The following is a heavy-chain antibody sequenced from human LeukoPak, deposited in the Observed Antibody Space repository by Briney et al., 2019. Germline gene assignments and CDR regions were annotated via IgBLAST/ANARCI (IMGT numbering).Heavy chain of an antibody. CDR1: GYTFTGYY. V-gene: IGHV1-2*02. J-gene: IGHJ4*02. CDR3: ARVGFYDILTGYYLDDY. CDR2: INPNSGGT. Sequence: ASVKVSCKASGYTFTGYYMHWVRQAPGQGLEWMGWINPNSGGTNYAQKFQGRVTMTRDTSISTAYMELSRLRSDDTAVYYCARVGFYDILTGYYLDDYWGQGTLVTVSS. D-gene: IGHD3-9*01.